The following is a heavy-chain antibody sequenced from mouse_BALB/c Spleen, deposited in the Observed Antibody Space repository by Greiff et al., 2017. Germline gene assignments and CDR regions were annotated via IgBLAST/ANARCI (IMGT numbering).Heavy chain of an antibody. CDR1: GYSFTGYF. J-gene: IGHJ3*01. V-gene: IGHV1-20*02. Sequence: EVKLQESGPELVKPGASVKISCKASGYSFTGYFMNWVMQSHGKSLEWIGRINPYNGDTFYNQKFKGKATLTVDKSSSTAHMELRSLASEDSAVYYCARSGDYGPWFAYWGQGTLVTVSA. CDR3: ARSGDYGPWFAY. CDR2: INPYNGDT. D-gene: IGHD1-2*01.